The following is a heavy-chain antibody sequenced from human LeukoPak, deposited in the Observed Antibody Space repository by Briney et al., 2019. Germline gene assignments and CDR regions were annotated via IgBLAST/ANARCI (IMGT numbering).Heavy chain of an antibody. Sequence: PGGSLRLSCAASGFTFSSYGMHWVRQAPGKGLEWVALIWYDGSNKYYADSVKGRFTISRDNSKNTLYLQMNSLRAEDTAVYYCAGGDCSSTNCPLSYWGQGTLVTVSS. J-gene: IGHJ4*02. CDR3: AGGDCSSTNCPLSY. V-gene: IGHV3-33*01. CDR1: GFTFSSYG. CDR2: IWYDGSNK. D-gene: IGHD2-2*01.